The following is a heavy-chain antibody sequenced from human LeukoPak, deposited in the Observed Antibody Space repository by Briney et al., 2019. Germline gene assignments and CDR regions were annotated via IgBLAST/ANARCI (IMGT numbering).Heavy chain of an antibody. CDR2: IYYSGST. V-gene: IGHV4-59*08. Sequence: SETLSLTCTVSGGSISSYYWSWIRQPPGKGLEWIGYIYYSGSTNYNPSLKSRVTISVDTSKNQFSLKLSSVTAADTAVYYCARHYLGYCSSTSCYGNAFGIWGQGTMVTVSS. CDR1: GGSISSYY. CDR3: ARHYLGYCSSTSCYGNAFGI. D-gene: IGHD2-2*01. J-gene: IGHJ3*02.